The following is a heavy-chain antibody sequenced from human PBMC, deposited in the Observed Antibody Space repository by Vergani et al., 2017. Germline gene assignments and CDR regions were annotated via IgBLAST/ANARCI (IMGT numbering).Heavy chain of an antibody. V-gene: IGHV3-73*01. J-gene: IGHJ4*02. Sequence: EVQLMESGGGWAQPGGSLRLSCAASGFVFSESPIHWVRQVPGKGLEWLGHIRRRSEHYATAYGPSLIGRATISRDDSTNTAYLQLSSLGTDDTAIYYCARDGEKVGYRRHNYLDFWGQGTLVTVSS. CDR1: GFVFSESP. CDR3: ARDGEKVGYRRHNYLDF. D-gene: IGHD6-25*01. CDR2: IRRRSEHYAT.